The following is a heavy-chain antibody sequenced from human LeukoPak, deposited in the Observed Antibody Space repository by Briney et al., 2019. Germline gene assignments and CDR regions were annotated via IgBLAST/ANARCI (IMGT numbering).Heavy chain of an antibody. CDR2: ISAYNGNT. Sequence: ASVKVSCKASGYTFTSYCISWVRQAPGQGLEWMGWISAYNGNTNYAQKLQGRVTMTTDTSTSTAYMELRSLRSDDTAVYYCARDGQQSLSFWFDPWGQGTLVTVSS. J-gene: IGHJ5*02. CDR3: ARDGQQSLSFWFDP. V-gene: IGHV1-18*01. CDR1: GYTFTSYC. D-gene: IGHD6-19*01.